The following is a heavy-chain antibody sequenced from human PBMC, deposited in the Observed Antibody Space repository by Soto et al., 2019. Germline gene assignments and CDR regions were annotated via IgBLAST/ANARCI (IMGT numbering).Heavy chain of an antibody. V-gene: IGHV4-31*03. CDR1: GGSISSGGYY. CDR3: ARDPARELAAAGQFDY. J-gene: IGHJ4*02. Sequence: QVQLQESGPGLVKPSQTLSLTCTVSGGSISSGGYYWSWIRQHPGKVLEWIGYIYYSGSTYYNPSLTSRVTISVDTSKNQFSLKLSSVTAADTAVYYCARDPARELAAAGQFDYWGQGTLVTVSS. CDR2: IYYSGST. D-gene: IGHD6-13*01.